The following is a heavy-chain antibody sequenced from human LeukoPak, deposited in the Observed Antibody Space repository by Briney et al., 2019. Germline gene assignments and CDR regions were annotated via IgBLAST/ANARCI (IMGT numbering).Heavy chain of an antibody. J-gene: IGHJ6*03. D-gene: IGHD1-26*01. CDR1: GFTFSSYS. CDR3: AKPLYSGSYHIYYYYYMDI. V-gene: IGHV3-48*01. Sequence: GGSLRLSCAASGFTFSSYSMNWVRQAPGKGLEWVSYISSSSSTIYYADSVKGRFTISRDNAKNSLYLQMNSLRAEDTAVYYCAKPLYSGSYHIYYYYYMDIWGKGTTVTVSS. CDR2: ISSSSSTI.